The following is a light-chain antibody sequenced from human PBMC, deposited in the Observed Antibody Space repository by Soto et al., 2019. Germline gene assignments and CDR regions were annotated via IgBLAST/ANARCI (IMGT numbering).Light chain of an antibody. Sequence: QSVLTQPPSVSEAPGQRVTISCTGSSSNIGAGYEAHWYQQVPGTAPNLLIYENNNRPSGVPDRFSGSKSGTSASLAITGLQAEDEAEYYCPSYASSLSGYVFGTGTKLTVL. CDR2: ENN. J-gene: IGLJ1*01. V-gene: IGLV1-40*01. CDR1: SSNIGAGYE. CDR3: PSYASSLSGYV.